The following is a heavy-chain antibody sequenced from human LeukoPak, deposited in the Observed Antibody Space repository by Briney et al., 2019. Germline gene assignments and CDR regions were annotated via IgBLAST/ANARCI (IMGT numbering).Heavy chain of an antibody. Sequence: PGGSLRLSCAASGFTFSSYSMNWVRQAPGKGLEWVAVISYDGSNKYYADSVKGRFTISRDNSKNTLYLQMNSLRAEDTAVYYCARELVVVAYYFDYWGQGTLVTVSS. CDR1: GFTFSSYS. CDR3: ARELVVVAYYFDY. D-gene: IGHD2-15*01. CDR2: ISYDGSNK. V-gene: IGHV3-30*03. J-gene: IGHJ4*02.